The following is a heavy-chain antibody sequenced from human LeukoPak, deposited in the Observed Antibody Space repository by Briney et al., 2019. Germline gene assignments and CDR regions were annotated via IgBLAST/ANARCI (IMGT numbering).Heavy chain of an antibody. V-gene: IGHV3-7*03. J-gene: IGHJ4*02. CDR3: ARAASRDGYRGTFDY. CDR1: ELTSSTSW. D-gene: IGHD5-24*01. CDR2: IKQDGSEK. Sequence: PGGSLRLSCAASELTSSTSWMSWVRQAPGKGLEWVANIKQDGSEKYYVDSVKGRFTISRDNAKNSLYLQMNSLRAEDTAVYYCARAASRDGYRGTFDYWGQGTLVTVSS.